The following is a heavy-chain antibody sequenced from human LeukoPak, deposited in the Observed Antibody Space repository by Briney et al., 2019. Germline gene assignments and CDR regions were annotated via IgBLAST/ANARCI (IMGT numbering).Heavy chain of an antibody. D-gene: IGHD3-10*01. Sequence: GGSLRLSCAASGFTFSSYEMNWVRQAPGKGLEGVAFIRNDVSNKYYADYVKGRFTISRDNSKNTLYLQMNSLRAEDTAVYYCAKGAKTYYYGSGSYRRDNWFDPWGQGTLVTVSS. CDR2: IRNDVSNK. V-gene: IGHV3-30*02. CDR3: AKGAKTYYYGSGSYRRDNWFDP. J-gene: IGHJ5*02. CDR1: GFTFSSYE.